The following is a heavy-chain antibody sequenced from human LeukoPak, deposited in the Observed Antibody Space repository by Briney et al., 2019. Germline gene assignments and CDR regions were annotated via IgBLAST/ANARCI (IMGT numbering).Heavy chain of an antibody. J-gene: IGHJ4*02. CDR2: IYSGGST. CDR3: ARVGLTGYYSYYFDY. Sequence: GGSLRLSCAASGFTVSSNYMSWVRQAQGKGLEWVSVIYSGGSTYYPDSVKGRFTISRDNSKNTLYLQMNSLRAEDTAVYYCARVGLTGYYSYYFDYWGQGTLVTVSS. D-gene: IGHD3-9*01. CDR1: GFTVSSNY. V-gene: IGHV3-66*01.